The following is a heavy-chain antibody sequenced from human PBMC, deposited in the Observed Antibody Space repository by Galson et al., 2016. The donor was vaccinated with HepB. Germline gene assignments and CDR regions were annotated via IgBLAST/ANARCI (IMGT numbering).Heavy chain of an antibody. Sequence: SLRLSCAASGFTFSDHYTDWVRQAPGKGLEWVGRIRKKVNSYTTEYAASVKGRFTISRDDSKNTMYLQMNSLQTEDTALYYCARSGSYQLLDSWGHGTLVTVSS. CDR3: ARSGSYQLLDS. V-gene: IGHV3-72*01. D-gene: IGHD1-26*01. CDR1: GFTFSDHY. CDR2: IRKKVNSYTT. J-gene: IGHJ5*01.